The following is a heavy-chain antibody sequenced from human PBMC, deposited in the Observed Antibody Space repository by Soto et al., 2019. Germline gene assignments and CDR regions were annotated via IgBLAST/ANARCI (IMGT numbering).Heavy chain of an antibody. V-gene: IGHV3-23*01. J-gene: IGHJ5*01. D-gene: IGHD1-26*01. CDR3: TTHEEGAPWAGGFDS. CDR1: GFSFRTRA. Sequence: ESLRLSCAASGFSFRTRAMSWVRQAPGKGLEWVASIRPGGDSTYYADSVKGRFAVSRDNSNVTLYLQMDSLRVEDTAIYYCTTHEEGAPWAGGFDSWGQGTLVTVSS. CDR2: IRPGGDST.